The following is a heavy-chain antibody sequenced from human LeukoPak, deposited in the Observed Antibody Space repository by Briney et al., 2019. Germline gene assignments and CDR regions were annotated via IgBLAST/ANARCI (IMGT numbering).Heavy chain of an antibody. D-gene: IGHD5-18*01. V-gene: IGHV3-66*01. CDR3: AKDREDSAMISGVFDL. CDR2: IRSVSGT. Sequence: SGGSLRLSCAASGLTVSSNYMTWVRQAPGKGLQWVSIIRSVSGTDYADSVKGRFTISRDSSNNTVFLQMNSLRVEDTGVYFCAKDREDSAMISGVFDLWGRGTLVTVSS. CDR1: GLTVSSNY. J-gene: IGHJ2*01.